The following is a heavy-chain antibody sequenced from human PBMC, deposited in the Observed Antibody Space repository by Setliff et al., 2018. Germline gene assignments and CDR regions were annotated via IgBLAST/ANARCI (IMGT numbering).Heavy chain of an antibody. CDR2: INHSGST. CDR3: ASQRWLQFSVDY. J-gene: IGHJ4*02. Sequence: SETLSLTCAVYGGSFSGYYWSWIRQPPGEGLEWIGEINHSGSTNYTPSLKSRVTISVDTSKNQFSLKLSSVTAADTAVYYCASQRWLQFSVDYWGRGTLVTVSS. V-gene: IGHV4-34*01. CDR1: GGSFSGYY. D-gene: IGHD5-12*01.